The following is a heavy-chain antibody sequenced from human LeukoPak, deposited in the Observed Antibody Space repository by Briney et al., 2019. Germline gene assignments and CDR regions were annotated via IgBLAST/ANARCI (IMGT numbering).Heavy chain of an antibody. D-gene: IGHD2-2*01. CDR2: IHFSGNT. J-gene: IGHJ4*02. CDR1: GGSINSDYY. Sequence: SETLSLTCTVSGGSINSDYYWGWIRQPPGKELEWIGTIHFSGNTYYNPSLKSRVAISADTSKNQFSLRLSSVTAADTAVYYCARARTVDYWGQGTLVTVSS. V-gene: IGHV4-39*01. CDR3: ARARTVDY.